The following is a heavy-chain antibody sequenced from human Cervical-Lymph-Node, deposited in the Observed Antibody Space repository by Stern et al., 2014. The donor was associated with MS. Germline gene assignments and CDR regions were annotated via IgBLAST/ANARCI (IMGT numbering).Heavy chain of an antibody. CDR3: AKHACTGAACPFDL. CDR1: GDSISSYTHY. D-gene: IGHD2-8*02. J-gene: IGHJ4*02. Sequence: QLQLQESGPGLVKPSETLSLTCAVSGDSISSYTHYWAWIRQPPGKGLEWIGSVYYSGATYYKPSLKSPVTISVDTSKNHFSLGLTSVTAADTAVYYCAKHACTGAACPFDLWGQGTLVTVSS. V-gene: IGHV4-39*01. CDR2: VYYSGAT.